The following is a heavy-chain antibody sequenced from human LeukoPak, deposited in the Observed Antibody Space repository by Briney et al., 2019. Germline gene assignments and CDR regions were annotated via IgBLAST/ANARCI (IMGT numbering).Heavy chain of an antibody. CDR3: AKDRTWVVTTDYYYYGMDV. CDR2: ISYDGSNK. J-gene: IGHJ6*02. Sequence: PGRSLRLSCAASGFTFSSYAMHWVRQAPGKGLEWVAVISYDGSNKYYADSVKGRFTISRDNSKNTLYLQMNSLRAEDTAVYYCAKDRTWVVTTDYYYYGMDVWGQGTTVTVSS. V-gene: IGHV3-30-3*01. CDR1: GFTFSSYA. D-gene: IGHD2-21*02.